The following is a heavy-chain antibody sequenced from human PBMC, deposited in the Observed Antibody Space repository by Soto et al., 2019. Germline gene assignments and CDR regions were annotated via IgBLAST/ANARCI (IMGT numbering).Heavy chain of an antibody. CDR2: IIPIFGTA. Sequence: QVQLVQSGAEVKKPGSSVKVSCKASGGTFSSYAISWVRQAPGQGLEWMGGIIPIFGTANYAQKFQGRVTSTADESTSAAYMELSSLRSEDTAVYYCASSMTTVTCPDYWGQGTLVTVSS. D-gene: IGHD4-17*01. CDR1: GGTFSSYA. CDR3: ASSMTTVTCPDY. V-gene: IGHV1-69*12. J-gene: IGHJ4*02.